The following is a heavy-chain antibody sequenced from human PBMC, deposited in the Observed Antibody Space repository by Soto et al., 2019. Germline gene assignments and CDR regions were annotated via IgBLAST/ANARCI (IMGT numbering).Heavy chain of an antibody. V-gene: IGHV5-51*01. Sequence: GESLKISCKGSGYSFTSYWIGWVRQMPGKGLEWMGIVYPGDSDTRYSPSFQGQVTISADKSISTAYLQWSSLKASDTAMYYCARHGYSSSWKYYYYGMDVWGQGTAVTVSS. J-gene: IGHJ6*02. D-gene: IGHD6-13*01. CDR3: ARHGYSSSWKYYYYGMDV. CDR1: GYSFTSYW. CDR2: VYPGDSDT.